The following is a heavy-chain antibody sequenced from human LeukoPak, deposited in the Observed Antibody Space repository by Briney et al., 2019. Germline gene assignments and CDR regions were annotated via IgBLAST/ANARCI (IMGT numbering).Heavy chain of an antibody. V-gene: IGHV4-39*07. CDR2: IYYSGST. CDR3: ARCYCTNGVCSYYYYYYMDV. J-gene: IGHJ6*03. Sequence: SDTLSLTCSVSGRSISSSSYHWLGIRQPPGKRLEGIGSIYYSGSTYYNPSLKSRVTISVDTSKNQFSLKLRSVAAADTAVYYCARCYCTNGVCSYYYYYYMDVWGKGTTVTVSS. CDR1: GRSISSSSYH. D-gene: IGHD2-8*01.